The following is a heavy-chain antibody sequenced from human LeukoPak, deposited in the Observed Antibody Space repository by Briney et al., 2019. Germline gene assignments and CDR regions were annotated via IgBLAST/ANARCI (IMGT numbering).Heavy chain of an antibody. D-gene: IGHD5-12*01. Sequence: SETLSLTCTVSDGSIRSYFWSWLRQPPGKGLEWIGYIWDTEITDYNPSLKSRVTISLDTSKNHSSLKLRSVTAADTALYFCARGLVLATDDAFDIWGQGTLVTVSS. CDR2: IWDTEIT. J-gene: IGHJ3*02. CDR3: ARGLVLATDDAFDI. V-gene: IGHV4-59*01. CDR1: DGSIRSYF.